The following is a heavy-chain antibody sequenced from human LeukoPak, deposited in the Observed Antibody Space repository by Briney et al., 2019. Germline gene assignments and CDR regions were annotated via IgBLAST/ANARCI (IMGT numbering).Heavy chain of an antibody. CDR1: GGSISSYY. J-gene: IGHJ6*02. CDR2: IYYSGST. Sequence: SETLSLTCTVSGGSISSYYWSWIRQPPGKGLEWIGYIYYSGSTNYNPSLTSRVTISEDTSKNQFSLKLSSVTAADTAVYYCARGQVSGYYGMDVWGQGTTVTVSS. V-gene: IGHV4-59*01. CDR3: ARGQVSGYYGMDV.